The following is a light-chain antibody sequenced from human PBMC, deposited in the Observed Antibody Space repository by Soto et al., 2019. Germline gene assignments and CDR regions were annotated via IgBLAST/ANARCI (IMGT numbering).Light chain of an antibody. CDR3: SFYTISGV. CDR1: SSDVGSYNL. CDR2: EGS. V-gene: IGLV2-14*02. Sequence: QSVLTQPASVSGSPGQSITISCTGTSSDVGSYNLVSWYQQHPGKAPKLMIYEGSKRPSGVSNRFSGSKSGNTASLTISGLQAEDEADYYCSFYTISGVFGGGTQLTVL. J-gene: IGLJ3*02.